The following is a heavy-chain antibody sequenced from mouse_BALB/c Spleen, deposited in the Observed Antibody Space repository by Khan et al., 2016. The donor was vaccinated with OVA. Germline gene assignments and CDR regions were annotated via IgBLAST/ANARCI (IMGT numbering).Heavy chain of an antibody. J-gene: IGHJ4*01. CDR1: GFTFSSYA. V-gene: IGHV5-6-5*01. CDR3: TRLVDY. Sequence: EVKLMESGGGLVKPGGSLKLSCAASGFTFSSYAVSWIRQTPEKRLEWVASINSGGSTYYPDSVKGRFTISRDDARNILYLQMSSLRYEDTAMYYCTRLVDYWGQGTSVTVSS. CDR2: INSGGST.